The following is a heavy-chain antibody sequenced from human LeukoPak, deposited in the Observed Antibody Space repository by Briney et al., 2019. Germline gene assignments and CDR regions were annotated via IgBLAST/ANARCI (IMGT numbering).Heavy chain of an antibody. CDR1: GYTFTSYD. CDR3: ARFAKSYYYYYGMDV. Sequence: ASVKVSCKASGYTFTSYDINWVRQATGQGLEWMGWMNPNSGNTGYAQKFQGRVTMTRNTSISTAYMELSSLRSEDTAVYYCARFAKSYYYYYGMDVWGQGTTVTVSS. V-gene: IGHV1-8*01. CDR2: MNPNSGNT. J-gene: IGHJ6*02.